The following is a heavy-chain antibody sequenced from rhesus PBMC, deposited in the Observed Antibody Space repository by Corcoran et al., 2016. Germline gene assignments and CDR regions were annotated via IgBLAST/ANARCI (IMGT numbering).Heavy chain of an antibody. D-gene: IGHD4-23*01. CDR2: IYGSGGNT. J-gene: IGHJ5-1*01. V-gene: IGHV4S2*01. CDR3: ARDRPSNDRFDV. CDR1: AASISSDY. Sequence: QVQLQESGPGLVKPSETLPLTCAVSAASISSDYWSWIRPAPGKGLEWMGRIYGSGGNTDYNPSLKSRVTISMDRSKNQFSLKLSSVTVADTAVYYCARDRPSNDRFDVWGAGLLVTVSP.